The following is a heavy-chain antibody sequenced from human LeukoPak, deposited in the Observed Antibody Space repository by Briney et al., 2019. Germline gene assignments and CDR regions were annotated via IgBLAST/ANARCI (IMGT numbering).Heavy chain of an antibody. CDR3: ARDYKYAFDN. CDR2: IGISSGNT. Sequence: GGSLRLSCAASGFRFSDYSMNWVRQAPGKGLEWISYIGISSGNTKYADSVKGRFTISGDKARNSLYLQMNSLRVEDTAVYYCARDYKYAFDNWGQGTLVTVSS. J-gene: IGHJ4*02. V-gene: IGHV3-48*01. CDR1: GFRFSDYS. D-gene: IGHD5-24*01.